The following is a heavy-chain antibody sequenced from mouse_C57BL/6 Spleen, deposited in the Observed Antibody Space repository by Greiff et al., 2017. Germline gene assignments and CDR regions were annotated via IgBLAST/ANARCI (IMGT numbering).Heavy chain of an antibody. D-gene: IGHD1-1*01. CDR3: ARERLLQLYGFDY. Sequence: EVKLVESGGGLVKPGGSLKLSCAASGFTFSDYGMHWVRQAPEKGLEWVAYISSGSSTIYYADTVKGRFPISRDNAKNTLFLQMTSLRSEDTSMYYWARERLLQLYGFDYWGQGTTLTVSS. CDR1: GFTFSDYG. J-gene: IGHJ2*01. CDR2: ISSGSSTI. V-gene: IGHV5-17*01.